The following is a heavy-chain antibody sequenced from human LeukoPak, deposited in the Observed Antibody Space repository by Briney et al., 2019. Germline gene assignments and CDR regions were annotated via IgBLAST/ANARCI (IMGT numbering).Heavy chain of an antibody. CDR3: ARTGRRITIFGVVNPYYFDY. Sequence: SETLSLTCAVYGGSFSGYYWSWIRQPPGKGLEWIREINHSGSTNYNPSLKSRVTISVDTSKNQFSLKLSSVTAADTAVYYCARTGRRITIFGVVNPYYFDYWGQGTLVTVSS. D-gene: IGHD3-3*01. CDR2: INHSGST. J-gene: IGHJ4*02. V-gene: IGHV4-34*01. CDR1: GGSFSGYY.